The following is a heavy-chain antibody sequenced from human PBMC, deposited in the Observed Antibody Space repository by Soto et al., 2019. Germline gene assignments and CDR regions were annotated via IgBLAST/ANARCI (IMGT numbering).Heavy chain of an antibody. J-gene: IGHJ4*02. CDR2: FVVEDADT. CDR1: GHTLSELA. CDR3: ATGEYGSSAYHPPEFDS. V-gene: IGHV1-24*01. D-gene: IGHD3-22*01. Sequence: ASVKVSCKVSGHTLSELAMHWVRQAPGKGLEWLGGFVVEDADTVYAQNFQGRVTMTEDTSTDTAYIQLSSLRSEDSAIYYCATGEYGSSAYHPPEFDSWGQGTLGTVFS.